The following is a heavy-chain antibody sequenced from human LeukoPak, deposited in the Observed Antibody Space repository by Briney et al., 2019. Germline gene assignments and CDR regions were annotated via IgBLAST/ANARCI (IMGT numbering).Heavy chain of an antibody. Sequence: PGGSLRLSCAASGFTFSTYAMSWVRQAPGKGLEWVSAISGGGGNTYYADSVRGRFTISRDNSKNTLYLHMSSLRAEDTAVYYCAKGRYDSTGYRYFDYWGQGTLVTVSS. CDR2: ISGGGGNT. D-gene: IGHD3-22*01. CDR3: AKGRYDSTGYRYFDY. J-gene: IGHJ4*02. V-gene: IGHV3-23*01. CDR1: GFTFSTYA.